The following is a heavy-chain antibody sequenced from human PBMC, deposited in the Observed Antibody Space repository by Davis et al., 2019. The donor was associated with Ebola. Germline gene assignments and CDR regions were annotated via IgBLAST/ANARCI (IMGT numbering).Heavy chain of an antibody. D-gene: IGHD2-21*02. Sequence: ASVTVSCKASGYTFTAFALHWVRQAPGQGLEWMGWINAGNGDTRYSQKFQDRVTINTDTSATTLYMELSSLTSEDTAVYYCAREGGPVTAQDPPDYLNHWGQGTLVTVSS. V-gene: IGHV1-3*01. CDR1: GYTFTAFA. CDR2: INAGNGDT. CDR3: AREGGPVTAQDPPDYLNH. J-gene: IGHJ4*02.